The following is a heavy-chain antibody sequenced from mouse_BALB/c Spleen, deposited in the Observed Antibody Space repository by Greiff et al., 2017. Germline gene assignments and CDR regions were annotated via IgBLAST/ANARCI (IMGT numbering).Heavy chain of an antibody. Sequence: QVQLQQSGPELVRPGVSVKISCKGSGYTFTDYAMHWVKQSHAKSLEWIGVISTYYGNTNYNQKFKGKATMTVDKSSSTAYMELARLTSEDSAIYYCARDSSGYVAYWGQGTLVTVSA. CDR1: GYTFTDYA. V-gene: IGHV1-67*01. D-gene: IGHD3-2*01. J-gene: IGHJ3*01. CDR2: ISTYYGNT. CDR3: ARDSSGYVAY.